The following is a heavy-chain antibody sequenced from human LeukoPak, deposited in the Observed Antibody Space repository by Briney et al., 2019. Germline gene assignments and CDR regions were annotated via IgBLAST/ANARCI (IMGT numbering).Heavy chain of an antibody. Sequence: PSETLSLTCTVSGGSISSYDWSWIRQPAGKGLEWIGRIYTRGSTNYNPSLKSRVSMSVDTSKKQFSLKLSSVTAADTAMYYCARVKDPGGYYYYYYMDVWGKGTTVTVSS. J-gene: IGHJ6*03. CDR3: ARVKDPGGYYYYYYMDV. D-gene: IGHD3-16*01. CDR1: GGSISSYD. V-gene: IGHV4-4*07. CDR2: IYTRGST.